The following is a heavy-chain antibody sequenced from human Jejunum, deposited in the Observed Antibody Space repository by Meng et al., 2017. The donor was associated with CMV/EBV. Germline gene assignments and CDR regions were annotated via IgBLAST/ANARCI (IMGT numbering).Heavy chain of an antibody. J-gene: IGHJ1*01. CDR2: IVPIFSTT. V-gene: IGHV1-69*12. Sequence: QVQLVQSGAELKKPGSSVKVSCKASGDIFNNYGFTWVRQAHGQGLEWMGGIVPIFSTTNYAQKFQGRVTITADESTSTAYMELSSLTSEDTAVYYCVRPLVWNWGQGTLVTVSS. D-gene: IGHD2-8*01. CDR3: VRPLVWN. CDR1: GDIFNNYG.